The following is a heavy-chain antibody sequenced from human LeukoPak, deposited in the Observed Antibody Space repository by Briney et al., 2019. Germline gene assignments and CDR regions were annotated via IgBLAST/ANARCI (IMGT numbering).Heavy chain of an antibody. V-gene: IGHV3-30*19. J-gene: IGHJ4*02. CDR2: ISYDGSNK. Sequence: GGSLRLSCAASGFTFSSYGMHWVRQAPGKGLEWVAAISYDGSNKYYADSVKGRFTVSRDNSKNTLYLELNSLRAEDTAVYYCASQIAAAGTYLTPHYWGQGTLVTVSS. D-gene: IGHD6-13*01. CDR1: GFTFSSYG. CDR3: ASQIAAAGTYLTPHY.